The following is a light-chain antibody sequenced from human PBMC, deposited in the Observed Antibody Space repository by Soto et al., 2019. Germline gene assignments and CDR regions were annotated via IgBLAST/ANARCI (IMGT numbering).Light chain of an antibody. Sequence: QSVLTQPPSASRSPGQSVAIPCTATSSDDGGYNFLSWYQQHPGKAPKLMIYEVNKRPAGVPSRFSGSKSGNTASLTVSGLQAEDEADYYCSSYSGSSNVFGTGTKVTV. J-gene: IGLJ1*01. CDR2: EVN. V-gene: IGLV2-8*01. CDR3: SSYSGSSNV. CDR1: SSDDGGYNF.